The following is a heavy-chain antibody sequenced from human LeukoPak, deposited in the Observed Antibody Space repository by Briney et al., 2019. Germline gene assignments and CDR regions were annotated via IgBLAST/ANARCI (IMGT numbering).Heavy chain of an antibody. CDR3: ARVVVPAAYYWFDP. D-gene: IGHD2-2*01. Sequence: SETLSLTCTVSGGSITSYYWSWIRQPAGKGLEWIGRIYTSGSTNYNPSLKSRVTISVDTSKNQFSLKLSSVTAADTAVYYCARVVVPAAYYWFDPWGQGTLVTVSS. J-gene: IGHJ5*02. V-gene: IGHV4-4*07. CDR1: GGSITSYY. CDR2: IYTSGST.